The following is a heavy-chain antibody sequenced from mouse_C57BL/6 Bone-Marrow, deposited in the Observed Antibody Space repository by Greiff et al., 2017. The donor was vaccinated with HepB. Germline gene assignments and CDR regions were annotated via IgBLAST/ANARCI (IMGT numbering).Heavy chain of an antibody. CDR3: ARRSLFITTVVADY. Sequence: QVQLQQSGAELARPGASVKLSCKASGYTFTSYGISWVKQRTGQGLEWIGEIYPRSGNTYYNEKFKGKATLTADKSSSTAYMELRSLTSEDSAVYFCARRSLFITTVVADYWGQGTTLTVSS. V-gene: IGHV1-81*01. J-gene: IGHJ2*01. CDR1: GYTFTSYG. CDR2: IYPRSGNT. D-gene: IGHD1-1*01.